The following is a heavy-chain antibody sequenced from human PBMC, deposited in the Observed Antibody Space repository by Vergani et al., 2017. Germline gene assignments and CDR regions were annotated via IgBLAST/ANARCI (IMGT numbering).Heavy chain of an antibody. CDR3: AQVWRYCSSTSCYTDAFDI. CDR1: GFTFSSYA. CDR2: IYSGGSST. Sequence: EVQLLESGGGLVQPGGSLRLSCAASGFTFSSYAMSWVRQAPGKGLEWVSVIYSGGSSTYYADSVKGRFTISRDNSKNTLYRQMNSLRAEDTAVYYCAQVWRYCSSTSCYTDAFDIWGQGTMVTVSS. D-gene: IGHD2-2*02. J-gene: IGHJ3*02. V-gene: IGHV3-23*03.